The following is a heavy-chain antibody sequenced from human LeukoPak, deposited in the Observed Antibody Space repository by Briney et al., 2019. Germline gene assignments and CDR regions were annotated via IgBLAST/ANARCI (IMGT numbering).Heavy chain of an antibody. CDR1: GYIFSNYG. CDR3: ARDHKTTLTTGAFDI. V-gene: IGHV1-18*01. D-gene: IGHD1-1*01. CDR2: ISAFNGDT. Sequence: ASVKVSCKAYGYIFSNYGFNWVRQAPGQGLEWMGWISAFNGDTKYAQNLQGRVIMTTDTSTNTAYMEVRSLRSDDTAVYYCARDHKTTLTTGAFDIWGQGTMVTVSP. J-gene: IGHJ3*02.